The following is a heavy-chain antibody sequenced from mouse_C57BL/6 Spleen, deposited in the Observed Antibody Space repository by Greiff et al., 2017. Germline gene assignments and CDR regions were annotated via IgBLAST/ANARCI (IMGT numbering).Heavy chain of an antibody. D-gene: IGHD1-1*01. J-gene: IGHJ1*03. CDR1: GFTFSSYG. CDR2: ISSGGINT. V-gene: IGHV5-6*02. CDR3: ARRGTTVVARYFDV. Sequence: EVMLVESGGDLVKPGGSLKLSCAASGFTFSSYGMSWVRQTPDKRLEWVATISSGGINTYYPDRVKGRFTISRDNAKNTLYLQRSSLKSEDTAMYYCARRGTTVVARYFDVWGTGTTVTVSS.